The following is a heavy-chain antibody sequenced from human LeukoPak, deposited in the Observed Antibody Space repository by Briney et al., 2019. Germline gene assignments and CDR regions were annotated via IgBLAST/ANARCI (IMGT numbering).Heavy chain of an antibody. J-gene: IGHJ6*02. V-gene: IGHV3-11*01. Sequence: GGSLRLSCEASEFTFSDYYMSWIRQAPGKGLEWISYISDSAINTHYADSVKGRFTISRDNAKKLLVLEMKSVRSEDTAVYYCAAYYGSGSVNYYRGMDIWGQGTTVTVSS. CDR1: EFTFSDYY. D-gene: IGHD3-10*01. CDR2: ISDSAINT. CDR3: AAYYGSGSVNYYRGMDI.